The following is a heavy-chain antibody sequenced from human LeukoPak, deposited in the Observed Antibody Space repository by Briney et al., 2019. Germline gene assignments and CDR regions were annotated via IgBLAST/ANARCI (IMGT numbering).Heavy chain of an antibody. CDR3: ARAFNYYDSSGTRWYFDL. J-gene: IGHJ2*01. D-gene: IGHD3-22*01. CDR1: GGSFSGYY. V-gene: IGHV4-34*01. Sequence: SETLSLTCAVYGGSFSGYYWSWIRQPPGKGLEWIGEINHSGSTNYNPSLKSRVTMSVATSKNQFSLRLRSVTAADTAVYYCARAFNYYDSSGTRWYFDLWGRGTLVTVSS. CDR2: INHSGST.